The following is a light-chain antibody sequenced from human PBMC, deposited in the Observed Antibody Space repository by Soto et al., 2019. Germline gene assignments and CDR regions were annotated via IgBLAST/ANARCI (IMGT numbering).Light chain of an antibody. J-gene: IGLJ3*02. CDR3: QVWYSSSALVV. CDR1: NIGSKS. V-gene: IGLV3-21*04. Sequence: SYELTQPPSVSVAPGKTARITCGGNNIGSKSVHWYQQKPGQAPVLVIFYDSDRPSGIPERFSGSNSGNTATLTISRVEAGDEADYYCQVWYSSSALVVFGGGTKLTVL. CDR2: YDS.